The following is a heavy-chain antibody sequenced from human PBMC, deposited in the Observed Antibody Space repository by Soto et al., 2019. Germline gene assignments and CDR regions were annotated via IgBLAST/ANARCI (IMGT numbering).Heavy chain of an antibody. V-gene: IGHV1-69*13. CDR1: GGTFNNYP. Sequence: ASVKVSCKASGGTFNNYPITWVRQAPGQGLEWMGGSIPIFGTANYAQKFQGRVTISVDGSTSTAYMELSSLRSEDTAVYYCARDLTNIGRTWLGSDNYYYGMDVWGQGTTVTVSS. CDR3: ARDLTNIGRTWLGSDNYYYGMDV. J-gene: IGHJ6*02. D-gene: IGHD3-10*01. CDR2: SIPIFGTA.